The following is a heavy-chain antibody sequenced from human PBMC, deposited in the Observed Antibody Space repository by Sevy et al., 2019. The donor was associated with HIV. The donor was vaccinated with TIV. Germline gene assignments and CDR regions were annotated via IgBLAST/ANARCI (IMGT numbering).Heavy chain of an antibody. V-gene: IGHV5-10-1*01. CDR1: GYSFTSYW. CDR3: ARYRYSSSPY. J-gene: IGHJ4*02. D-gene: IGHD6-6*01. Sequence: GESLKISCKGSGYSFTSYWISWVRQMPGKGLEWWGRIDPSDSYTNYSPSFQGHVTISVDKSISTAYLQWGSLKASDTAMYYCARYRYSSSPYWGQGTLVTVSS. CDR2: IDPSDSYT.